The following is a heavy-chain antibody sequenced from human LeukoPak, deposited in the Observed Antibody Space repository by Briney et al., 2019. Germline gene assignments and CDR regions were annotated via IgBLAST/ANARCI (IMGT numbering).Heavy chain of an antibody. D-gene: IGHD6-19*01. CDR1: GGSFSGYY. J-gene: IGHJ2*01. Sequence: SETLSLTCAVYGGSFSGYYWSWTRQPPGKGLEWIGEINHSGSTNYNPSLKSRVTISVDTSKNQFSLRLSSVTAADTAVYYCARVLEGSSGQHWYFDLWGRGTLVTVSS. CDR2: INHSGST. CDR3: ARVLEGSSGQHWYFDL. V-gene: IGHV4-34*01.